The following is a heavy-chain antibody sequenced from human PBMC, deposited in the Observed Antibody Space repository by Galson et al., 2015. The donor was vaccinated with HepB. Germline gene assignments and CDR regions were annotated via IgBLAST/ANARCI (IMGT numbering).Heavy chain of an antibody. CDR2: ISSTGTTM. CDR1: GFTFSSYT. V-gene: IGHV3-48*02. D-gene: IGHD3-10*01. Sequence: SLRLSCAASGFTFSSYTMNWVRQAPGKVLESVSSISSTGTTMYYAYSAKGRFTISSDNPQNSLYLQMNSLGDEDTADYYCARVYFGSGSSSAYWYFDLWGRGALVTVSS. CDR3: ARVYFGSGSSSAYWYFDL. J-gene: IGHJ2*01.